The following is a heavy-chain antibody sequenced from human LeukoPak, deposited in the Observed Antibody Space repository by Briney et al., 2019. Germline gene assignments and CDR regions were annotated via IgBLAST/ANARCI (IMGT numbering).Heavy chain of an antibody. CDR2: IYYSGST. Sequence: SETLSLTCTVSGGSISSSSYYWGWIRQPPGKGLEWIGSIYYSGSTYYNPSLKSRVTISVDTSKNQFSLKLSSVTAADTAMCYCARHVTVTYDAFDLWGQGTMVTVSS. J-gene: IGHJ3*01. CDR1: GGSISSSSYY. V-gene: IGHV4-39*01. D-gene: IGHD4-11*01. CDR3: ARHVTVTYDAFDL.